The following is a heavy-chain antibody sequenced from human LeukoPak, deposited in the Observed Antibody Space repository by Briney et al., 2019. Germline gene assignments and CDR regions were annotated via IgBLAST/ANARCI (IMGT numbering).Heavy chain of an antibody. CDR1: GYSFTTYW. CDR2: IYPGHSDT. D-gene: IGHD6-13*01. CDR3: ASLAAAEDWFDP. Sequence: GESLKISCKGSGYSFTTYWIGWVRQMPGKGLEWMGIIYPGHSDTRYSPSFQGQVTISADKSISTAYLQWSSLKASDTALYYCASLAAAEDWFDPWGQGTLVTVSS. J-gene: IGHJ5*02. V-gene: IGHV5-51*01.